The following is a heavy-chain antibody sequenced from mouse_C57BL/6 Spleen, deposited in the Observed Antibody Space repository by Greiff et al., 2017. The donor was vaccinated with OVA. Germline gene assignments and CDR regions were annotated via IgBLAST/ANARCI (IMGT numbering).Heavy chain of an antibody. D-gene: IGHD3-2*02. J-gene: IGHJ3*01. Sequence: QVQLQQPGAELVRPGSSVKLSCKASGYTFTSYWMHWVKQRPIQGLEWIGNIDPSDSETHYNQKFKDKATLTVDKSSSTAYMQLSSLTSEDSAVYYCARSPAQATYWFAYWGQGTLVTVSA. CDR2: IDPSDSET. CDR1: GYTFTSYW. V-gene: IGHV1-52*01. CDR3: ARSPAQATYWFAY.